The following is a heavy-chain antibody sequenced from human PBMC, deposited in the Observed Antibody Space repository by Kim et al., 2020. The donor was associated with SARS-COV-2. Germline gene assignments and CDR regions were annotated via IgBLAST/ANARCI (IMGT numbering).Heavy chain of an antibody. Sequence: GGSLRLSCAASGFTFSSYSMNWVRQAPGKGLEWVSSISSSSSYIYYADSVKGRFTISRDNAKNSLYLQMNSLRAEDTAVYYCARVHGLYYYYYMDVWGKGTTVTVSS. J-gene: IGHJ6*03. V-gene: IGHV3-21*01. CDR1: GFTFSSYS. CDR2: ISSSSSYI. CDR3: ARVHGLYYYYYMDV.